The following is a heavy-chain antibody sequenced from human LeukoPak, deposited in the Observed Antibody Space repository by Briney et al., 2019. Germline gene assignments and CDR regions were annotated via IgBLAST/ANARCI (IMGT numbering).Heavy chain of an antibody. D-gene: IGHD2-15*01. J-gene: IGHJ4*02. Sequence: SETLSLTCIVSGDSVSSGGHYWGWIRQPPGKGLEWIGSIYYSGSTYYNPSLNNRVTIFIDMSKNQFSLRLNSVTATDTAVYYCARLVCGGGSCPAEFDYWGQGTLVTVSS. V-gene: IGHV4-39*01. CDR1: GDSVSSGGHY. CDR3: ARLVCGGGSCPAEFDY. CDR2: IYYSGST.